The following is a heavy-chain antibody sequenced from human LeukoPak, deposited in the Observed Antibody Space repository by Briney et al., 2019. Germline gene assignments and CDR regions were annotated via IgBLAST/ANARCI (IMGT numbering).Heavy chain of an antibody. Sequence: PGGSLRLSCAASGFTFDDYAMHWVRQAPGKGLEWVSGISWNSGSIGYADSVKGRFTISRDNAKNSLYLQMNSLRAEDTAVYYCARDQRVMIPYWGQGTLVTVSS. CDR1: GFTFDDYA. CDR3: ARDQRVMIPY. D-gene: IGHD3-16*01. CDR2: ISWNSGSI. V-gene: IGHV3-9*01. J-gene: IGHJ4*02.